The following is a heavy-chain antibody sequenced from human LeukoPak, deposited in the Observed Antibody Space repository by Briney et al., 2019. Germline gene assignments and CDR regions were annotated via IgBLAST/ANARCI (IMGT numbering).Heavy chain of an antibody. Sequence: PGGSLRLSCAVSGLPFNTYGMHWVRQAPGKGLEWVAVIWYDGSKKYYADSVKGRFTISRDNSKNILYLQMNSLRAEDKAVYSCVRGRGWYLDLWGRGTQVTVSS. V-gene: IGHV3-33*01. CDR3: VRGRGWYLDL. J-gene: IGHJ2*01. CDR2: IWYDGSKK. CDR1: GLPFNTYG.